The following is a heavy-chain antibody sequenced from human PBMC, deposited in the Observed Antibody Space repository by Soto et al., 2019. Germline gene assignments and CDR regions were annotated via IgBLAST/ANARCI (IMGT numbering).Heavy chain of an antibody. J-gene: IGHJ4*02. Sequence: PGGSLRLSCAASGFTLSDYYMSWIRQAPGKGLEWVSYISSSGSTIYYADSVKGRFTISRDNAKNSLYLQMNSLRAEDTAVYYCARVHYDILTGYVAYYFDYWGQGTLVTVSS. CDR2: ISSSGSTI. D-gene: IGHD3-9*01. CDR3: ARVHYDILTGYVAYYFDY. V-gene: IGHV3-11*01. CDR1: GFTLSDYY.